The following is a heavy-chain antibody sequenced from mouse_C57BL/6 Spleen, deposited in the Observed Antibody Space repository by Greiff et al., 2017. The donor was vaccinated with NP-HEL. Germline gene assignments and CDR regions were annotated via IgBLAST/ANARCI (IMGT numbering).Heavy chain of an antibody. Sequence: EVKLMESGGGLVQPGGSMKLSCAASGFTFSDSWMDWVRQSPEKGLEWVAEIRNKANNHATYYTESVKGRFTISRDDSNSSVYLQMNSLRAEDTGIYYCTRGSNYGFDYWGQGTTLTVSS. D-gene: IGHD2-5*01. CDR1: GFTFSDSW. J-gene: IGHJ2*01. CDR3: TRGSNYGFDY. CDR2: IRNKANNHAT. V-gene: IGHV6-6*01.